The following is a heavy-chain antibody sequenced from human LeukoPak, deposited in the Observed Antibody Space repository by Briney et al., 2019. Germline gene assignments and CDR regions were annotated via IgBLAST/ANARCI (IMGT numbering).Heavy chain of an antibody. CDR3: AREEYSSSAYGWFDP. D-gene: IGHD6-6*01. CDR1: GGSISSGGYY. CDR2: IYYSGST. J-gene: IGHJ5*02. V-gene: IGHV4-31*03. Sequence: PSQTLSLTCTVSGGSISSGGYYWSWIRQHPGKGLEWIGYIYYSGSTYYNPSLKSRVTISVDTSKNQFSLKLSSVTAADTAVYYCAREEYSSSAYGWFDPWGQGTLVTVSS.